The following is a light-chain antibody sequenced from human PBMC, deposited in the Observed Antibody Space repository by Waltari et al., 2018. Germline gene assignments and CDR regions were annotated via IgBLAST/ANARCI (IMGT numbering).Light chain of an antibody. J-gene: IGKJ4*02. V-gene: IGKV1-17*03. CDR1: PTISSY. Sequence: DIQMTQSPSSLSASVGDRFPITCRASPTISSYLAWYQQTPGKVPKLLIYAASSLESGVPSRFSGSGSGTEYTLTISSLQPEDFATYYCQQHNSHPRTFGGGTKVEIK. CDR3: QQHNSHPRT. CDR2: AAS.